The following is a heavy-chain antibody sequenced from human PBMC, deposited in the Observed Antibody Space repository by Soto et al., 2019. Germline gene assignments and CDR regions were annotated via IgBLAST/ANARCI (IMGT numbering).Heavy chain of an antibody. V-gene: IGHV6-1*01. D-gene: IGHD2-15*01. CDR3: ATFAVVTHLNWFDP. CDR2: TYYRSKWYH. Sequence: SQTLSLTCAISGDSVSSNNAAWNWLRQSPSRGLEWLGRTYYRSKWYHDYALSVKSRITIYPDTSKNQFSLQLNSMTPEDTAVYYYATFAVVTHLNWFDPWGQGTLVTVSS. J-gene: IGHJ5*02. CDR1: GDSVSSNNAA.